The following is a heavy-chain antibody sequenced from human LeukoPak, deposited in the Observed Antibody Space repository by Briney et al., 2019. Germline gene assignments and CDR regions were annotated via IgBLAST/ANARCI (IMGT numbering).Heavy chain of an antibody. Sequence: SETLSLTCTVSGGSISSYYWSWIRQPPGKGLEWIGNIYDSGSTNYNTSLKSRVTISVDTSKNQCSLKLSSVTAADTAVYYCARQSISGSSLSYFDYWGQGTLVNVSS. CDR2: IYDSGST. CDR1: GGSISSYY. CDR3: ARQSISGSSLSYFDY. D-gene: IGHD3-22*01. V-gene: IGHV4-59*01. J-gene: IGHJ4*02.